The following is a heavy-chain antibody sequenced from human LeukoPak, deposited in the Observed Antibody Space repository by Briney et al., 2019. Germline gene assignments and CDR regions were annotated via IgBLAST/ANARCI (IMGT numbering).Heavy chain of an antibody. Sequence: GGSLRLSCAASGFTFSGFAMSWVRQAPGKGLEWVSDISGSGASTYYADSVKGRFTISRNNSKDTLYLQINSLRAEDTAVYYCAKGVNVVRDVSDIWGQGTLVTVSS. D-gene: IGHD2-21*01. V-gene: IGHV3-23*01. CDR3: AKGVNVVRDVSDI. J-gene: IGHJ3*02. CDR1: GFTFSGFA. CDR2: ISGSGAST.